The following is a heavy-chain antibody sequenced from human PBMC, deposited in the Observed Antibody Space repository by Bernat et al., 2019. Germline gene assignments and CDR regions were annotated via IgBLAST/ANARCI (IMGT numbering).Heavy chain of an antibody. Sequence: QVQLQESGPGLVKPSETLSLTCAVSGYSISSGYYWGWIRQPPGKGLEWIGSIYHSGSTYYNPSLKSRVTISVDTSKNQFSLKLSSVTAADTAVYYCARVSVGRVAATTDYYCMDVWGKGTTVTVPS. CDR1: GYSISSGYY. CDR3: ARVSVGRVAATTDYYCMDV. CDR2: IYHSGST. V-gene: IGHV4-38-2*01. J-gene: IGHJ6*03. D-gene: IGHD2-15*01.